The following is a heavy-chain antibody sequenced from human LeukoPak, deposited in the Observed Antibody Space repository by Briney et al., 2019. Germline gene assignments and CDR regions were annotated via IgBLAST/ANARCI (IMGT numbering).Heavy chain of an antibody. CDR1: GGSISSYY. V-gene: IGHV4-59*01. D-gene: IGHD3-10*01. J-gene: IGHJ2*01. Sequence: SETLSLTCTDSGGSISSYYWSWIRQPPGKGLEWIGYIYYSGSTNYNPSLKSRVTISVDTSKNQFSLKLSSVTAADTAVYYCARFDYYGSGRHFDLWGRGTLVTVSS. CDR3: ARFDYYGSGRHFDL. CDR2: IYYSGST.